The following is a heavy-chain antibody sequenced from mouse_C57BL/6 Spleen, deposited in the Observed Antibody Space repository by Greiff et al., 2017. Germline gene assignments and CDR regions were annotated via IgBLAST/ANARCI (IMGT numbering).Heavy chain of an antibody. V-gene: IGHV1-9*01. J-gene: IGHJ1*03. D-gene: IGHD2-4*01. CDR1: GYTFTGYW. Sequence: VQLQQSGAELMKPGASVKLSCKATGYTFTGYWIEWVKQRPGHGLEWIGEILPGSGSTNYNEKFKGKATFTADTSANTAYMQLSSLTTEDSAIYNCASGNYDYDRYFDVWGTGTTVTVAS. CDR3: ASGNYDYDRYFDV. CDR2: ILPGSGST.